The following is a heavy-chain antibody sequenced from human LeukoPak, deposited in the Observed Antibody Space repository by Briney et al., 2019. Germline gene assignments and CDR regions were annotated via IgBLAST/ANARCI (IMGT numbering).Heavy chain of an antibody. CDR1: GGSISSYY. CDR3: ARGWGFFDY. V-gene: IGHV4-59*01. CDR2: IYYTGST. D-gene: IGHD3-16*01. Sequence: SETLSLTCTVSGGSISSYYCSWIRQTPGKGLEWIGQIYYTGSTNYNPSLKSRVTISVDTSKNQFSSKLSSVTAADTAVYYCARGWGFFDYWGQGTLVTVSS. J-gene: IGHJ4*02.